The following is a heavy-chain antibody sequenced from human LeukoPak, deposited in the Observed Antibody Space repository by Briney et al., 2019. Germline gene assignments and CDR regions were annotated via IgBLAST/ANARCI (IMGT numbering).Heavy chain of an antibody. Sequence: SETLSLTCAVSGYSLSSGYYWGWIRLPPGKGLEGIGSIYHSGSTYYNPSLKSRVTISVDTSKNQSSLKLSSVTAADTAVYYCARFGVRGVKIDYWGQGTLVTVSS. J-gene: IGHJ4*02. CDR1: GYSLSSGYY. D-gene: IGHD3-10*01. CDR2: IYHSGST. CDR3: ARFGVRGVKIDY. V-gene: IGHV4-38-2*01.